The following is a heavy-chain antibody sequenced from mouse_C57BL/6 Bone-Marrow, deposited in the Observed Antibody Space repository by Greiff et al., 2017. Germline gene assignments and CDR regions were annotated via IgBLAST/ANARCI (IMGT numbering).Heavy chain of an antibody. V-gene: IGHV14-3*01. CDR2: IDPANGNT. CDR3: AANGDCDY. Sequence: LVESVAELVRPGASVKLSCTASGFNIKNTYMHWVKQRPEQGLEWIGRIDPANGNTKYAPKFQGKATITADPSSNTAHLPRSSLTSEDTAIYYCAANGDCDYWGQSTTLTVSS. J-gene: IGHJ2*01. D-gene: IGHD1-1*01. CDR1: GFNIKNTY.